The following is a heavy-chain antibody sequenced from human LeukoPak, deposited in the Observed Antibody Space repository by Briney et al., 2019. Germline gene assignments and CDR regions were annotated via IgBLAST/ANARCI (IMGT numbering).Heavy chain of an antibody. J-gene: IGHJ4*02. D-gene: IGHD5-24*01. CDR1: GFTFSSYA. Sequence: GGSLRLSCAASGFTFSSYAMHWVRQAPGKGLEWVAVMSYDGTSEYYADSVRGRFTISRDHSQNMLYLQMNGLRDEDTALYYCVRDRRDGKDLAYHFDFWGQGTLVTVSS. V-gene: IGHV3-30-3*01. CDR3: VRDRRDGKDLAYHFDF. CDR2: MSYDGTSE.